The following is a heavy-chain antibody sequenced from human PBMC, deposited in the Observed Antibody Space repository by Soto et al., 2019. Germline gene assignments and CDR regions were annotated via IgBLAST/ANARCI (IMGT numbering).Heavy chain of an antibody. Sequence: GGSLRLSCAASGFTFSSYGMHWVRQAPGKGLEWVAVIWYDGSNKYYAGSVKGRFTISRDNSKNTLYLQMNSLRAEDTAVYYCARDFYYDSSGYYSRGGIFDYWGQGTLVTVSS. CDR2: IWYDGSNK. D-gene: IGHD3-22*01. J-gene: IGHJ4*02. V-gene: IGHV3-33*01. CDR3: ARDFYYDSSGYYSRGGIFDY. CDR1: GFTFSSYG.